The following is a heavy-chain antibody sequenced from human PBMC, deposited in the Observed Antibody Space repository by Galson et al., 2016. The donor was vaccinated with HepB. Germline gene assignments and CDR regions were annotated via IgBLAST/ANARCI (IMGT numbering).Heavy chain of an antibody. CDR1: GFTFSNYF. J-gene: IGHJ4*02. V-gene: IGHV3-7*01. CDR2: INQHGGEK. CDR3: ARGSNYLDY. Sequence: SLRLSCAGSGFTFSNYFMSWVRQAPGEGPEWVATINQHGGEKNYVDSVKGRFTISRDNSKNTLYLQMNSLRAEDTAVYYCARGSNYLDYWGQGTLVTVSS.